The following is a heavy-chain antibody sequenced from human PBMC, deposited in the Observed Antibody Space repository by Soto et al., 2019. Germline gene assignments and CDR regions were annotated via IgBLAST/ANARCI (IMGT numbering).Heavy chain of an antibody. CDR2: ISYDGSNK. CDR1: GFTFSSYA. V-gene: IGHV3-30-3*01. CDR3: ARDISGGSSSSELGYYYYYGMDV. D-gene: IGHD6-6*01. J-gene: IGHJ6*02. Sequence: VQLVESGGGVVQPGRSLRLSCAASGFTFSSYAMHWVRQAPGKGLEWVAVISYDGSNKYYADSVKGRFTISRDNSKNTLYLQMNSLRAEDTAVYYCARDISGGSSSSELGYYYYYGMDVWGQGTTVTVSS.